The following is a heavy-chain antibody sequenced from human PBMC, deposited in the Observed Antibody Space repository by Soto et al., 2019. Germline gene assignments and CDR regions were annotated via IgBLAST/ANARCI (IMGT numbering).Heavy chain of an antibody. CDR3: ARESRFLEWLSLNWFDP. CDR2: INPSISTI. V-gene: IGHV3-11*01. CDR1: GFTFSDYY. J-gene: IGHJ5*02. Sequence: GGSLRLSCAASGFTFSDYYMSWIRQAPGKGLEWVSFINPSISTIYYADSVKGRFTISRDNAKNSLYLQMNSLRAEDTAVYYCARESRFLEWLSLNWFDPWGQGTLVTVSS. D-gene: IGHD3-3*01.